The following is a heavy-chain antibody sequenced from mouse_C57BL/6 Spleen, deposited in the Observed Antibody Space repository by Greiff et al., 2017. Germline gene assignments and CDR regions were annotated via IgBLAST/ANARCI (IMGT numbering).Heavy chain of an antibody. D-gene: IGHD1-1*01. V-gene: IGHV1-50*01. CDR2: IDPSDSYT. CDR3: ARGGIYYYGSSYDY. Sequence: QVQLQQPGAELVKPGASVKLSCKASGYTFTSYWMQWVKQRPGQGLEWIGEIDPSDSYTNYNQKFKGKATLTVDPSSRTAYMQLSSLTSEDSAVYYCARGGIYYYGSSYDYWGQGTTLTVSS. CDR1: GYTFTSYW. J-gene: IGHJ2*01.